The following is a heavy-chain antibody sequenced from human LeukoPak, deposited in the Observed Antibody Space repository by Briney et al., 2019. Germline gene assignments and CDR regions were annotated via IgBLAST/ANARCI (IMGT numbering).Heavy chain of an antibody. Sequence: GGSLRLSCAASGFTFSNAWMSWVRQTPGKGLEWIGRIKSKTDGGTTDYAAPVKGRFTISRDNSKNSLYLQMNSLRADDTAVYYCAKDPSEASHPYYFADWGQGTLVTVSS. V-gene: IGHV3-15*01. D-gene: IGHD6-25*01. CDR2: IKSKTDGGTT. J-gene: IGHJ4*02. CDR3: AKDPSEASHPYYFAD. CDR1: GFTFSNAW.